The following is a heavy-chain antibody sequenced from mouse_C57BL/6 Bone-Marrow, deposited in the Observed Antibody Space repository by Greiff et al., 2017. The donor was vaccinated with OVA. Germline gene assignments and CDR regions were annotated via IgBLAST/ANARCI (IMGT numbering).Heavy chain of an antibody. J-gene: IGHJ3*01. CDR1: GFTFSDFY. Sequence: EVKLMESGGGLVQSGRSLRLSCATSGFTFSDFYMEWVRQAPGKGLEWIAASRNKANDYTKEYSASVKGRFIVSRDASQSILYLLMNALRAEDTAIYYCARDAYFAYWGQGTLVTVSA. CDR2: SRNKANDYTK. CDR3: ARDAYFAY. V-gene: IGHV7-1*01.